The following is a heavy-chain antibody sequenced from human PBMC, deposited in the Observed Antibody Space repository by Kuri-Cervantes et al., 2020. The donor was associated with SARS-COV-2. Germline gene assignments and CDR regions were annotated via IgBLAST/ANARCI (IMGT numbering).Heavy chain of an antibody. V-gene: IGHV4-39*07. D-gene: IGHD1-26*01. CDR3: AKDSGWELLRLDY. J-gene: IGHJ4*02. CDR2: MYYSGST. Sequence: SETLSLTCTVSGGSISSSDYYWGWIRQPPGKGLEWIGSMYYSGSTYYNPSLQSRVTIALDTSRNQFSLKLSSVTAADTAVYYCAKDSGWELLRLDYWGRGTLVTVSS. CDR1: GGSISSSDYY.